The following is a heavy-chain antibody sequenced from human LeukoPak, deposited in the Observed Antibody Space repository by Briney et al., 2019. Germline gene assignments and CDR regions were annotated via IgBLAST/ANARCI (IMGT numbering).Heavy chain of an antibody. Sequence: SEALSLTCAVYGGSFSGYYWSWIRQPPGKGLEWIGEINHSGSTNYNPSLKSRVTISVDTSKNQFSLKLSSVTAADTAVYYCARVDTAMVRAADYWGQGTLVTVSS. CDR3: ARVDTAMVRAADY. V-gene: IGHV4-34*01. CDR1: GGSFSGYY. D-gene: IGHD5-18*01. J-gene: IGHJ4*02. CDR2: INHSGST.